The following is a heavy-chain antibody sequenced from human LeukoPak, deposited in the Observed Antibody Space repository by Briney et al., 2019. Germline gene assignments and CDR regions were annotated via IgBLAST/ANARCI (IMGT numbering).Heavy chain of an antibody. V-gene: IGHV4-39*07. D-gene: IGHD3-22*01. J-gene: IGHJ5*02. CDR1: VGSFTRGNYY. Sequence: PSETLSLTCTVSVGSFTRGNYYWCGIRQPRGKGLEWIATIYYSGGTIYTPSRNSRLAISTDTSSDQFSLRLTSVPAADTAVYYCARAPIVVVSPPFFDPWGQGILVTVSS. CDR2: IYYSGGT. CDR3: ARAPIVVVSPPFFDP.